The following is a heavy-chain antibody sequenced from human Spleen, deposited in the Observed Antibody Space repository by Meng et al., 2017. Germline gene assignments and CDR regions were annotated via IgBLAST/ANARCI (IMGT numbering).Heavy chain of an antibody. V-gene: IGHV1-2*02. D-gene: IGHD5-18*01. Sequence: QVNLGQSGAEVKKPGASVKVSCKASGYTFTGYYMHWVRQAPGQGLEWMGWINPNSGGTNYAQKFQGRVTMTRDTSISTAYLELSRLRSDDTAMYYCARDPIIQLWFTANWFDPWGQGTLVTVSS. J-gene: IGHJ5*02. CDR2: INPNSGGT. CDR1: GYTFTGYY. CDR3: ARDPIIQLWFTANWFDP.